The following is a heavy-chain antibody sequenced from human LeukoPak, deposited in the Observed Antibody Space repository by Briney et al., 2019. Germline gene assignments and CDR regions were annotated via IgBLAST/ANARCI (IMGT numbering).Heavy chain of an antibody. J-gene: IGHJ4*02. Sequence: GGSLRLSCKVSGFTFTTYGMNWVRQAPGEGREWLSFIGTANEESYAYSVKGRFTISRDNADNSLYLQMSSLTAEDTAFYYCARDPNGNPDFDYWGQGTLVTVPS. CDR1: GFTFTTYG. CDR3: ARDPNGNPDFDY. V-gene: IGHV3-48*01. D-gene: IGHD2-8*01. CDR2: IGTANEE.